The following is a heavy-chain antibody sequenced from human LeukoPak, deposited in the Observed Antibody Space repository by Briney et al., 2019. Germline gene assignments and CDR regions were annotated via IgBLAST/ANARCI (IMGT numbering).Heavy chain of an antibody. V-gene: IGHV3-21*01. J-gene: IGHJ6*03. CDR3: ARVSNFYYCMDV. CDR2: ISRSSTYI. Sequence: GGSLRLSCAASGFTFISHNMNWVRQAPGKGLEWVSSISRSSTYIYYADSLKGRFTISRDNAKNSLYLQMNSLTAEDTAVYYCARVSNFYYCMDVWGKGTTVTVSS. CDR1: GFTFISHN.